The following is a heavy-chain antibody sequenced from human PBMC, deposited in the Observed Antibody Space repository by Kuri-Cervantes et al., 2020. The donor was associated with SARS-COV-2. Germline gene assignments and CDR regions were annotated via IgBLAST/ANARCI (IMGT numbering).Heavy chain of an antibody. CDR2: IIPIFGTA. CDR3: ANWPPYGDYAEYAFDI. D-gene: IGHD4-17*01. Sequence: SVKVSCKASGGTSSSYAISWVRQAPGQGLEWMGGIIPIFGTANYAQKFQGRVTITTDESTSTAYMELSSLRSEDTAVYYCANWPPYGDYAEYAFDIWGQGAMVTVSS. V-gene: IGHV1-69*05. CDR1: GGTSSSYA. J-gene: IGHJ3*02.